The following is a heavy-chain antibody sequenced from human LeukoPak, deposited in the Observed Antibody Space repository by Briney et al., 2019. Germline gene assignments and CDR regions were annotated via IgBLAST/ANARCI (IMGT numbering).Heavy chain of an antibody. J-gene: IGHJ3*02. CDR3: ARPAAGPNDAFDI. V-gene: IGHV5-51*01. CDR2: IYPGDSDT. D-gene: IGHD6-13*01. CDR1: GYSFTSYW. Sequence: GESLKISCKGSGYSFTSYWIGWVRQMPGKGLEWMGIIYPGDSDTRYSPSFQGQVTISADKSICTAYLQWSSLKASDTAMYYCARPAAGPNDAFDIWGQGTMVTVSS.